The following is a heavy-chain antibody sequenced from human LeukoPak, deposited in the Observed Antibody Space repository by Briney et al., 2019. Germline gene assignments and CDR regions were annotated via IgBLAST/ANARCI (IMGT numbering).Heavy chain of an antibody. Sequence: GGSLRLSCAASGVTFSSYWMYWVRQAPGKGLLWVSRIKSDGSSTSYADSVKGRFTISRDNAKNTLYLQMNSLRAEDTAVYYCARDYYGSGSYWGQGTLVTVSS. CDR2: IKSDGSST. CDR1: GVTFSSYW. CDR3: ARDYYGSGSY. J-gene: IGHJ4*02. D-gene: IGHD3-10*01. V-gene: IGHV3-74*01.